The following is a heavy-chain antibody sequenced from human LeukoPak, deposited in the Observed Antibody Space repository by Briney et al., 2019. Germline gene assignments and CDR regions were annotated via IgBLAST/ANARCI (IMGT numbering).Heavy chain of an antibody. J-gene: IGHJ2*01. Sequence: GASVKVSCKVSGYTLTELSMHWVRQAPGQGLEWMGWINPNSGGTNYAQKFQGRVTMTRDTSISTAYMELSRLRSDDTAVYYCARDQAYCSSTSCHMGYFDLWGRGTLVTVSS. V-gene: IGHV1-2*02. D-gene: IGHD2-2*02. CDR2: INPNSGGT. CDR1: GYTLTELS. CDR3: ARDQAYCSSTSCHMGYFDL.